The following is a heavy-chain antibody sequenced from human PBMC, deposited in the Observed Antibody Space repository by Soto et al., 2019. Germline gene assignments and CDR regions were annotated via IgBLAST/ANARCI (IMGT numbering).Heavy chain of an antibody. CDR1: GVSISSGGFY. J-gene: IGHJ4*02. V-gene: IGHV4-31*03. D-gene: IGHD3-3*01. Sequence: QVQLQESGPGLVKPSQTLSLTCTVSGVSISSGGFYWTWIRQHPGQGLEWMGHIDYRGSTYYGPSLKSRLTISRDTSENHISLNLQSVTAADTAVYYCARADLLTIFGWGGFDYWGQGNLVTVSS. CDR3: ARADLLTIFGWGGFDY. CDR2: IDYRGST.